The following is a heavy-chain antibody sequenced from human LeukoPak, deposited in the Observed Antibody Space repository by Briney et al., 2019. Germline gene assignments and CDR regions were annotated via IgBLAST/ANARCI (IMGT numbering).Heavy chain of an antibody. Sequence: GGSLRLSCAASGFTFSSYAMSWVRQAPGKGLEWVSAISGSGGSTYYADSVKGRFTISRDNSKNTLYLQMNSLRAEDAAVYYCAKDTSYYYDTPYFQHWGQGTLVTVSS. D-gene: IGHD3-22*01. V-gene: IGHV3-23*01. J-gene: IGHJ1*01. CDR3: AKDTSYYYDTPYFQH. CDR1: GFTFSSYA. CDR2: ISGSGGST.